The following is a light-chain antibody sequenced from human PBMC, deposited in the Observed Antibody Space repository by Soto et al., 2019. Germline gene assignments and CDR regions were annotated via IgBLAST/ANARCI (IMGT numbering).Light chain of an antibody. V-gene: IGLV2-14*01. CDR3: SSYTSSSHVV. CDR2: EVS. Sequence: QSALTLPASVSGSPGQSITISCTGTSSDVGGYNYVSWYQQHPGKAPKLMIYEVSNRPSGVSNRFSGSKSGNTASLTISGLQAEDEADYYCSSYTSSSHVVFGGGTKLTVL. CDR1: SSDVGGYNY. J-gene: IGLJ2*01.